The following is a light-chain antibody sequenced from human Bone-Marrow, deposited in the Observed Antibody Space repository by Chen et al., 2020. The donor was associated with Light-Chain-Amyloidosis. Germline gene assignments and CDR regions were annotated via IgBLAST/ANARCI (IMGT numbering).Light chain of an antibody. J-gene: IGKJ1*01. CDR1: QSLLHSNGYNY. CDR2: LGS. V-gene: IGKV2-28*01. Sequence: DIVMTQSPLSLPVTPGEPASISCRSSQSLLHSNGYNYLDWYLQKPGQSPQLLIYLGSNRASGVPDRCSGSGSGTDFTLKMSRVEAEDVGVYYCMQALQTPPWTFGQGTKVEIK. CDR3: MQALQTPPWT.